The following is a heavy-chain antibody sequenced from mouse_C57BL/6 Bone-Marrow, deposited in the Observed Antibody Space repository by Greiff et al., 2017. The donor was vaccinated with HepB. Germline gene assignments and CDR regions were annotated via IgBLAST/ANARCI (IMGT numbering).Heavy chain of an antibody. D-gene: IGHD1-1*01. CDR3: AGREGPYARDY. Sequence: QVQLQQPGAELVRPVSSVKLSCKASGYTFTSYWMDWVKQRPGQGLEWIGNIYPSDSETHYNQKFKDKATLTVDKSSSTAYMQLSSRTSEDSAVYYCAGREGPYARDYWGQGTTLTVSS. V-gene: IGHV1-61*01. CDR2: IYPSDSET. J-gene: IGHJ2*01. CDR1: GYTFTSYW.